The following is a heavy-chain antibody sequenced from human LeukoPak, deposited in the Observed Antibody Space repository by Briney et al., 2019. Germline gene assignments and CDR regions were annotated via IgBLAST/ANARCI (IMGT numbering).Heavy chain of an antibody. J-gene: IGHJ4*02. CDR2: ISYDGSNK. CDR1: GFTFSSYA. V-gene: IGHV3-30-3*01. Sequence: GGSLRLSCAASGFTFSSYAMHWVRQAPGKGLEWVAVISYDGSNKYYADSVKGRFTISRDNSKNTLYLQMNSLRAEDSAVYYCARGAEDIVVVPAAPDYWGQGTLVTVSS. CDR3: ARGAEDIVVVPAAPDY. D-gene: IGHD2-2*01.